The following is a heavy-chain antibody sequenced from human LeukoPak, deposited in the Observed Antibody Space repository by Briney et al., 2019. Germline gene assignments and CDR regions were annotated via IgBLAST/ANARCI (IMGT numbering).Heavy chain of an antibody. CDR3: ARGPISGYSSSWYGSGPDY. D-gene: IGHD6-13*01. CDR2: SSSYI. J-gene: IGHJ4*02. V-gene: IGHV3-21*01. Sequence: SSSYISYAYSVKGRFTIPRDNAKNSLYLQMNSLRAEDTAVYYCARGPISGYSSSWYGSGPDYWGQGPLVTVS.